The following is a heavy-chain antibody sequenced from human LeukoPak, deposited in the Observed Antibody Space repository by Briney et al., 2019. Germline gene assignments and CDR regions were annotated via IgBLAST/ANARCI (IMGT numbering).Heavy chain of an antibody. J-gene: IGHJ6*03. CDR3: ARARGSGSYYGHDYYYYHYMDV. D-gene: IGHD3-10*01. Sequence: ASVTVACNASGDTFTTDYIHWVRQGPGQGPEWMGVSNPSGGSTTNAQKFQGRVTMSRDTSTSTVYMELSSLRSEDTAIYYCARARGSGSYYGHDYYYYHYMDVWGKGTTVTVSS. CDR1: GDTFTTDY. CDR2: SNPSGGST. V-gene: IGHV1-46*01.